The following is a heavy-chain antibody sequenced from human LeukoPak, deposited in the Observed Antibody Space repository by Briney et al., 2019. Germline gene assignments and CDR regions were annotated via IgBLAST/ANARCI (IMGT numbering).Heavy chain of an antibody. Sequence: GASVKVSCKASGYTFTGYGISWVRQAPGQGLEWMGWISAYNGNTNYAQKLQGRVTMTTDTSTSTAYMELRSLRSDDTAVYYCARDYRPNYYYYMDVWGKGTTVTVSS. V-gene: IGHV1-18*01. J-gene: IGHJ6*03. CDR3: ARDYRPNYYYYMDV. D-gene: IGHD1-14*01. CDR2: ISAYNGNT. CDR1: GYTFTGYG.